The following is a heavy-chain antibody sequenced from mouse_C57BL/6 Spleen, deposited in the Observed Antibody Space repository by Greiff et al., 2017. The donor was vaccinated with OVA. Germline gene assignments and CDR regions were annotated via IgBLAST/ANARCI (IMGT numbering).Heavy chain of an antibody. J-gene: IGHJ2*01. CDR3: DSRTGTAFFDY. V-gene: IGHV14-3*01. Sequence: VHVKQSVAELVRPGASVKLSCTASGFNIKNTYMHWVKQRPEQGLEWIGRIDPANGNTKYAPKFQGKATITADTSSNTAYLQLSSLTSEDTAIYCCDSRTGTAFFDYWGQGTTLTVSS. CDR2: IDPANGNT. D-gene: IGHD4-1*01. CDR1: GFNIKNTY.